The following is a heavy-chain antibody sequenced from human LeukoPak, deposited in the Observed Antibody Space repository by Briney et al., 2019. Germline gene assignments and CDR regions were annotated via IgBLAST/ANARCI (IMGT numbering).Heavy chain of an antibody. D-gene: IGHD1-20*01. J-gene: IGHJ4*02. Sequence: GGSLRLSCAASGLTFTTYWMSWVRQAPGKGLEWVANIKQDGSEKYYVDSVKGRFTISRDNAKNSVYLQMNSLRVEDTAVYHCASSIRTDNWGQGTLVTVSS. CDR2: IKQDGSEK. V-gene: IGHV3-7*01. CDR3: ASSIRTDN. CDR1: GLTFTTYW.